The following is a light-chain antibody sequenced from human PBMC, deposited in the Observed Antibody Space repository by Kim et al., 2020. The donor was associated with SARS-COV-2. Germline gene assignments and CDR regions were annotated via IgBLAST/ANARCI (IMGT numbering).Light chain of an antibody. V-gene: IGKV1-33*01. CDR1: QDISNY. Sequence: DIQMTQSPSSLSASVGDRVTFTCQASQDISNYLNWYQKKPGQAPKLLISGASNLETGVPSRFSGSGSGTDFTFTISNLQPEDIATYYCLQYDTPPPLTFGGGTKVEI. CDR2: GAS. J-gene: IGKJ4*01. CDR3: LQYDTPPPLT.